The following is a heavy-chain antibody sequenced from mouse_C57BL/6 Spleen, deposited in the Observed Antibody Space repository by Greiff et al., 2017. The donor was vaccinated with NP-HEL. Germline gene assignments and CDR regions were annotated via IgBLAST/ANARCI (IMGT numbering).Heavy chain of an antibody. CDR2: IDPSDSYT. V-gene: IGHV1-50*01. CDR3: ARKRGIDY. CDR1: GYTFTSYW. Sequence: QVQLQQPGAELVKPGASVKLSCKASGYTFTSYWMQWVKQRPGLGLEWIGEIDPSDSYTNYNQKFKGKATLTVDTSSSTAYMQLSSLTSEDAAVYYCARKRGIDYWGKGTTLTVSS. J-gene: IGHJ2*01.